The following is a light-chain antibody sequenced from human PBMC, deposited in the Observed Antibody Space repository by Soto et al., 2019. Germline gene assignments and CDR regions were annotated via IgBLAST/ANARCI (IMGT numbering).Light chain of an antibody. J-gene: IGKJ1*01. CDR1: QSVSSN. CDR2: GAS. CDR3: QQYNNWPRT. V-gene: IGKV3-15*01. Sequence: GMTQFPATLSVSPEARATLSCRASQSVSSNLAWYQQRLGQTPRLLISGASTRATGIPARFSGSVSGTEFILTISSLQSEDFAIYYCQQYNNWPRTFGQGTKVDI.